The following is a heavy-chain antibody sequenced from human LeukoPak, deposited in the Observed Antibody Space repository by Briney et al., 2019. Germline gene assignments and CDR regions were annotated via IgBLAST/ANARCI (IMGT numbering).Heavy chain of an antibody. V-gene: IGHV3-23*01. CDR3: AKDPRGGSSDYPLDYYCYYMDV. Sequence: PGGSLRLSCAASGFTFSSYAMSWVRQAPGKGLEWVSAISGSGGSTYYADSVKGRFTISRDNSKNTLYLQMNSLRAEDTAVYYCAKDPRGGSSDYPLDYYCYYMDVWGKGTTVTVSS. D-gene: IGHD3-10*01. J-gene: IGHJ6*03. CDR1: GFTFSSYA. CDR2: ISGSGGST.